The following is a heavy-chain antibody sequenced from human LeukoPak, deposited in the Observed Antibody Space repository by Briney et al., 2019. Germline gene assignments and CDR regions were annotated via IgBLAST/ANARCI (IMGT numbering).Heavy chain of an antibody. CDR3: ARSGNYDC. V-gene: IGHV3-11*06. CDR1: GFTFSDSY. CDR2: ISSSSSDT. J-gene: IGHJ4*02. D-gene: IGHD1-1*01. Sequence: TSGGSLRLSCAASGFTFSDSYMSWIRQTPGKGLEWLSYISSSSSDTNYADSVKGRFTISRDNAKNSLYLQMNRLRDEDTAVYYCARSGNYDCWGQGTLVTVSS.